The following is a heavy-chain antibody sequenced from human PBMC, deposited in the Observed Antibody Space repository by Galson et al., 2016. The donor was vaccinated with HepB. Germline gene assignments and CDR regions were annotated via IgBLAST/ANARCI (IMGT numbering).Heavy chain of an antibody. J-gene: IGHJ5*02. CDR1: GTSISDYY. CDR2: ISYSGSINSNPSLT. Sequence: SETLSLTCTVSGTSISDYYWSWIRQPPGKGLEWIGQISYSGSINSNPSLTNSNPSLKSRVTISVDTSKNQFSLKLTSVTAADTAVYYCAREDGIAARLGNWFDPWGQGTLVTVSS. CDR3: AREDGIAARLGNWFDP. V-gene: IGHV4-59*01. D-gene: IGHD6-6*01.